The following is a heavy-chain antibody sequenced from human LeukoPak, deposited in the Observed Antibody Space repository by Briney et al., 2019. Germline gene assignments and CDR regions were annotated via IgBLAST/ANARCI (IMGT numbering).Heavy chain of an antibody. CDR2: IYYSGST. V-gene: IGHV4-59*01. CDR1: GGSISSYY. D-gene: IGHD3-22*01. CDR3: ARDNYYDSSGYGAVRAFDI. J-gene: IGHJ3*02. Sequence: SETLSLTCTVSGGSISSYYWSWIRQPPGKGLEWIGYIYYSGSTNYNPSLKSRVTISVDTSENQFSLKLSSVTAADTAVYYCARDNYYDSSGYGAVRAFDIWGQGTMVTVSS.